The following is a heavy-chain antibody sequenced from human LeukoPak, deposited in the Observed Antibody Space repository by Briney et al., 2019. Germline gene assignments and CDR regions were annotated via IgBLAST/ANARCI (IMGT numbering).Heavy chain of an antibody. CDR3: ARNRGGDYATLNYYYYYMDV. CDR2: ISAYNGNT. D-gene: IGHD4-17*01. V-gene: IGHV1-18*01. J-gene: IGHJ6*03. CDR1: GYTFTSYG. Sequence: ASVKVSCKASGYTFTSYGISWVRQAPGQGLEWMGWISAYNGNTNYAQKLQGRVTMTTDTSTSTAYMELSSLRSEDTAVYYCARNRGGDYATLNYYYYYMDVWGKGTTVTISS.